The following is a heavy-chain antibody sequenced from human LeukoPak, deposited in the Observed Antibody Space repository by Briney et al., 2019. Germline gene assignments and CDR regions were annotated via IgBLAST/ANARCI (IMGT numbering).Heavy chain of an antibody. CDR3: ARDSMTTVTTGAFDI. Sequence: SVKVSCKASGGTFSSYAISWVRQAPGQGLEWMGGIIPIFGTANYAQKFQGRVTITADESTSTAYMELSSLRSEDTAVYYCARDSMTTVTTGAFDIWGQGTMVTVSS. J-gene: IGHJ3*02. CDR1: GGTFSSYA. D-gene: IGHD4-17*01. V-gene: IGHV1-69*13. CDR2: IIPIFGTA.